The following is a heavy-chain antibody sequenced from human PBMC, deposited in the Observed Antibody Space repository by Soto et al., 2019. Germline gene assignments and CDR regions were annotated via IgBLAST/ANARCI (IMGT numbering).Heavy chain of an antibody. V-gene: IGHV3-30*18. CDR2: ISYDGSNK. Sequence: QPGRSLRLSCAASGFTFSSYGMHWVRQAPGKGLEWVAVISYDGSNKYYADSVKGRFTISRDNSKNTLYLQMNSLRAEDTAVYYCAKGITSKTGHFDDWGQGTLGT. D-gene: IGHD3-10*01. CDR1: GFTFSSYG. J-gene: IGHJ4*02. CDR3: AKGITSKTGHFDD.